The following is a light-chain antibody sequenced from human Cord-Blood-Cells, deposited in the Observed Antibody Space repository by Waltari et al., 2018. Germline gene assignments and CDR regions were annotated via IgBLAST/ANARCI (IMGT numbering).Light chain of an antibody. J-gene: IGLJ2*01. CDR3: SSYTSSSALV. CDR2: DVS. V-gene: IGLV2-14*01. Sequence: QSALTQPASVSGSPGQSITISCTGTSSDVGGYNYVSWYQQHPDKAPKLMIYDVSNRPSGVSNRFSGSMSGNTAALTISGLQAEDEADYYCSSYTSSSALVFGGGTKLTVL. CDR1: SSDVGGYNY.